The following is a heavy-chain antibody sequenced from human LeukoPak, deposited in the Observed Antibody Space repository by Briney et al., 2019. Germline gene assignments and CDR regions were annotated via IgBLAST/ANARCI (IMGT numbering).Heavy chain of an antibody. V-gene: IGHV3-30*18. CDR1: GFTFSDYD. CDR3: AKDDYGMDV. CDR2: ISYGGNNE. J-gene: IGHJ6*02. Sequence: PGRSLRLSCAASGFTFSDYDIHWVRQAPGKGLEWVAVISYGGNNEYYADSVKGRFNISRDNSKNTVYLQMNSLRPEDTAVYYCAKDDYGMDVSGQGTMVTVSS.